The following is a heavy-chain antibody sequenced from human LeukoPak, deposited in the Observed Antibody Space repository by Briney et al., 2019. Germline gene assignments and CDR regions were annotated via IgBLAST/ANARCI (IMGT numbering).Heavy chain of an antibody. Sequence: PSETLSLTCTVSGGSISSYYWSWIRQPPGKGLEWIGYIYYSGSTNYNPSLKSRVTISVDTSKNQFSLKLSSVTAADTAVYYCARQNGDPALYYFDYWGQGTLVTVSS. D-gene: IGHD4-17*01. CDR3: ARQNGDPALYYFDY. CDR2: IYYSGST. V-gene: IGHV4-59*08. CDR1: GGSISSYY. J-gene: IGHJ4*02.